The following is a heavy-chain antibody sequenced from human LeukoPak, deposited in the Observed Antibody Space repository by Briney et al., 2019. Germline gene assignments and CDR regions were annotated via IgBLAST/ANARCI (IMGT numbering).Heavy chain of an antibody. V-gene: IGHV5-51*01. CDR2: IYPADSST. D-gene: IGHD2-2*01. CDR1: GYGFSNYW. Sequence: GESLRISCKASGYGFSNYWIGWVRQLPGKGPEWVGFIYPADSSTRYSPSFQGQVTISADKSISTAYLQWSSLKASDTAMYYCARRYCSSTSCYGENYFDYWGQGTLVTVSS. CDR3: ARRYCSSTSCYGENYFDY. J-gene: IGHJ4*02.